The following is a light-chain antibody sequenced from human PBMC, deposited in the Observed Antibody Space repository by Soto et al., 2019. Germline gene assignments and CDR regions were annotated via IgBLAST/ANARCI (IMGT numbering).Light chain of an antibody. CDR1: SSDVGSYNL. CDR3: CAYAGSSLPWV. J-gene: IGLJ3*02. CDR2: EVS. Sequence: QSALTQPASVSGSPGQSITISCTGTSSDVGSYNLVSWYQQHPGKAPKLMIYEVSKRPSGVSNRFSGSKSGNTASLTISGLQAEDAADYYCCAYAGSSLPWVFGGGTKVTVL. V-gene: IGLV2-23*02.